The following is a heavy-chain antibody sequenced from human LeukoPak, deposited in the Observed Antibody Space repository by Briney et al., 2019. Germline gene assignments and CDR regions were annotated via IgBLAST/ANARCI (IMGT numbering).Heavy chain of an antibody. J-gene: IGHJ4*02. Sequence: GGSLRLSCAASGITFSSYGMHWVRQAPGKGLEWVAVIWYDGSNKYYADSVKGRFTISRDNSKNTLYLQMNSLRAEDTAVYYCAKDQKEAARPEYYFDYWGQGTLVTVSS. CDR2: IWYDGSNK. V-gene: IGHV3-33*06. CDR1: GITFSSYG. D-gene: IGHD6-6*01. CDR3: AKDQKEAARPEYYFDY.